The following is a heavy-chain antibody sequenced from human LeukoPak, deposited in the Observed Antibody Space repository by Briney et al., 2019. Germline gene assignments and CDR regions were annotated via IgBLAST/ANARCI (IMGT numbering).Heavy chain of an antibody. J-gene: IGHJ6*02. CDR1: GGSISSYY. CDR3: ASSSTTMVRGAPFHGMDV. V-gene: IGHV4-59*01. Sequence: PSETLSLTCTVSGGSISSYYWSWIRQPPGKGLEWIGYIYYSGSTNYNPSLKSRVTISVDTSKNQFSLKLSSVTAADTAVYYCASSSTTMVRGAPFHGMDVWGQGTTVTVSS. D-gene: IGHD3-10*01. CDR2: IYYSGST.